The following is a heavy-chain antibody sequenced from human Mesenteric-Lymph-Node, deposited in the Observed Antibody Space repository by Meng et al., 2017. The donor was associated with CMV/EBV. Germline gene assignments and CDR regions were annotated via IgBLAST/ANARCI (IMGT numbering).Heavy chain of an antibody. J-gene: IGHJ5*02. CDR3: ARGGDILTGYYNMGDDWFDP. D-gene: IGHD3-9*01. Sequence: ASVKVSCKASGYLFTSYAITWVRQAPGQGLEWMGWVSAYNGNTYYAQKLQGRVTMTTDTSTTTAYVELRSLRSDDTAVYYCARGGDILTGYYNMGDDWFDPWGQGTLVTVSS. CDR2: VSAYNGNT. V-gene: IGHV1-18*01. CDR1: GYLFTSYA.